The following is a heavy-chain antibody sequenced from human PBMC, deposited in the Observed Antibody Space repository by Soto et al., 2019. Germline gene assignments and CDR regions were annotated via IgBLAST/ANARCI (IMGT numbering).Heavy chain of an antibody. CDR3: AKVDLGTFDY. V-gene: IGHV3-30*18. Sequence: PGGSLRLSCAASGFTFSSYGMHWVRQAPGKGLEWVAVISYDGSNKYYADSVKGRFTISRDNSKNTLYLQMNSLRAEDTAVYYCAKVDLGTFDYWGQGTLVTVSS. CDR2: ISYDGSNK. CDR1: GFTFSSYG. D-gene: IGHD1-1*01. J-gene: IGHJ4*02.